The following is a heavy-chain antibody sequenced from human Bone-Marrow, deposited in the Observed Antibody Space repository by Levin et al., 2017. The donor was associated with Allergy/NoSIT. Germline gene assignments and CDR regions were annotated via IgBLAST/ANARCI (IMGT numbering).Heavy chain of an antibody. CDR3: AREGLFMVRVFDY. Sequence: GESLKISCAASGFSFSSYEMNWVRQAPGKGLEWVSYISSRNTTMYYADSVKGRFTISRDNAENSLYLQMNSMRAEDTAIYYCAREGLFMVRVFDYWGRGTLVTVSS. CDR1: GFSFSSYE. V-gene: IGHV3-48*03. D-gene: IGHD3-10*01. CDR2: ISSRNTTM. J-gene: IGHJ4*02.